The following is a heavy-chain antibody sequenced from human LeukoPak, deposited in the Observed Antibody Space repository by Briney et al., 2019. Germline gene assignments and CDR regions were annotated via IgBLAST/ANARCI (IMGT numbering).Heavy chain of an antibody. V-gene: IGHV4-4*07. CDR2: IYTSGST. D-gene: IGHD2-15*01. CDR1: GGSISGHY. CDR3: ARGSPSGASYFNY. J-gene: IGHJ4*02. Sequence: AETLSLTCTVSGGSISGHYWSWIRQPAGKGLEWIGRIYTSGSTHYNPSLKSRVSMSVDTSKAQFSLKLSSVTAADTAVYYCARGSPSGASYFNYWGQGTLVTVSS.